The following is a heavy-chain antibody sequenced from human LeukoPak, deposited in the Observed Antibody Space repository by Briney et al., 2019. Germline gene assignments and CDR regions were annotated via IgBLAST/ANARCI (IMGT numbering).Heavy chain of an antibody. CDR2: IIPILGIA. D-gene: IGHD3-22*01. Sequence: SVKVSCKASGGTFSSYTISCVRQAPGQGLEWMGRIIPILGIANYAQKFQGRVTITADKSTSTAYMELSSLRSEDTAVYYCARAYDSSGYYYDPGAFDIWGQGTMVTVSS. V-gene: IGHV1-69*02. CDR1: GGTFSSYT. J-gene: IGHJ3*02. CDR3: ARAYDSSGYYYDPGAFDI.